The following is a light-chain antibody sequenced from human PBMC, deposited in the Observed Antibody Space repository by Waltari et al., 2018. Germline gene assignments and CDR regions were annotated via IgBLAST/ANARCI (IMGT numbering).Light chain of an antibody. CDR1: QSVRGT. CDR2: GAS. J-gene: IGKJ1*01. CDR3: QHYVRLPVT. V-gene: IGKV3-20*01. Sequence: IVLTQSPGTLSLSPGEPATLSCRASQSVRGTIAWYQQKPGQAPRPLIYGASSRATGIPDRFSGSGSGTDFSLTISRLEPEDFAVYYCQHYVRLPVTFGQGTRVEIK.